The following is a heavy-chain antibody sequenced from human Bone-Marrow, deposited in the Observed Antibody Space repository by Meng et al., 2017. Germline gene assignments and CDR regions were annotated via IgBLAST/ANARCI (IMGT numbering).Heavy chain of an antibody. CDR3: ARDRAVAVTTEASDY. CDR1: GFTFSSYW. D-gene: IGHD6-19*01. V-gene: IGHV3-7*01. CDR2: IKQDGSEK. Sequence: GESLKISCAASGFTFSSYWMSWVRQAPGKGLEWVANIKQDGSEKYYVDSVKGRFTISRDNAKNSLYLQMNSLRAEDTAVYYCARDRAVAVTTEASDYWGQGTPVTVSS. J-gene: IGHJ4*02.